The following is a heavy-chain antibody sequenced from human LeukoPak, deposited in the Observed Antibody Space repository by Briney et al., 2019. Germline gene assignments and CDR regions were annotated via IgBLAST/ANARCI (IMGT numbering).Heavy chain of an antibody. D-gene: IGHD2-2*01. V-gene: IGHV3-33*01. CDR2: IWYDGSNK. J-gene: IGHJ6*04. Sequence: PGRSLRLSCAASGFTFSSYGMHWVRQAPGKGLEWVAVIWYDGSNKYYADSVKGRFTISRDNSKNTLYLQMNSLRAEDTAVYYCARDVVVVPAAHCGMDVWGKGTTVTVSS. CDR3: ARDVVVVPAAHCGMDV. CDR1: GFTFSSYG.